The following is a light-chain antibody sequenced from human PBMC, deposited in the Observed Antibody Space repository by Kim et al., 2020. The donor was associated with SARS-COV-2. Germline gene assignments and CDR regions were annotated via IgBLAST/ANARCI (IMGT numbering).Light chain of an antibody. V-gene: IGLV8-61*01. CDR1: SGSVSASYY. CDR2: STN. CDR3: VLYMGSGIWV. J-gene: IGLJ3*02. Sequence: GGTVPLACGLSSGSVSASYYPSWYQQTPGQAPRTLIYSTNPRSSGVPDRFSGSILGNKAALTITGAQADDESDYYCVLYMGSGIWVFGGGTQLTVL.